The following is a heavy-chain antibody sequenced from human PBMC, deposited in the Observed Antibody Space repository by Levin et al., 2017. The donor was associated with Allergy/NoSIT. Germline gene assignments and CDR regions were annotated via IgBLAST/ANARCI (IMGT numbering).Heavy chain of an antibody. Sequence: LGESLKISCKGSGYSFTSYWIGWVRQMPGKGLEWMGIIYPGDSDTRYSPSFQGQVTISADKSISTAYLQWSSLKASDTAMYYCARGAYSSSFGTRYNWFDPWGQGTLVTVSS. J-gene: IGHJ5*02. CDR1: GYSFTSYW. V-gene: IGHV5-51*01. CDR3: ARGAYSSSFGTRYNWFDP. D-gene: IGHD6-6*01. CDR2: IYPGDSDT.